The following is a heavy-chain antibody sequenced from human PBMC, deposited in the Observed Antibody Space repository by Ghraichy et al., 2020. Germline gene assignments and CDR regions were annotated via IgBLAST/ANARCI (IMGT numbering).Heavy chain of an antibody. CDR2: IYSGGST. CDR3: ARDLVRDWTGTGDY. D-gene: IGHD3/OR15-3a*01. J-gene: IGHJ4*02. Sequence: GGSLRLSCAASGFTVSSNYMSWVRQAPGKGLEWVSVIYSGGSTYYADSVKGRFTISRDNSKNTLYLQMNSLRAEDTAVYYCARDLVRDWTGTGDYWGQGTLVTVSS. CDR1: GFTVSSNY. V-gene: IGHV3-53*01.